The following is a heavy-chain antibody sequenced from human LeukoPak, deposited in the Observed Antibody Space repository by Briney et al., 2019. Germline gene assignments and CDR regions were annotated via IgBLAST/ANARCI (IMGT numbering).Heavy chain of an antibody. CDR2: IYTRGST. J-gene: IGHJ4*02. D-gene: IGHD3-22*01. V-gene: IGHV4-61*02. Sequence: SQTLSLTCTVSGGSISSGSYYWSWIRQPAGKGLEWIGRIYTRGSTNYNPSLKTRVTISVDTSKNQFSLKLSSVTAADTAVYYCARTPTYYYDNSGYYYWGQGTLVTVSS. CDR1: GGSISSGSYY. CDR3: ARTPTYYYDNSGYYY.